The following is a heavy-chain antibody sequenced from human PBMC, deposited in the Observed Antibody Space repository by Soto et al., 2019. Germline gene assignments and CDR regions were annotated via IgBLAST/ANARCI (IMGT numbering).Heavy chain of an antibody. CDR1: GFTFRTYG. V-gene: IGHV3-30*18. CDR3: AKENGYSSSWFEFDY. Sequence: GGSLRLSCAASGFTFRTYGMHWVRQAPGKGLEWVAVISNDGSEKYFADSVKGRFAISRDNSKNTLFLQMNSLRDDDTAVYYCAKENGYSSSWFEFDYWGQGTLVTVSS. J-gene: IGHJ4*02. CDR2: ISNDGSEK. D-gene: IGHD6-13*01.